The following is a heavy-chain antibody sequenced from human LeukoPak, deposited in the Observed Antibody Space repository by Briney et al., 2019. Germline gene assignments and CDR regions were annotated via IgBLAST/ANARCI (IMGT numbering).Heavy chain of an antibody. V-gene: IGHV1-2*02. J-gene: IGHJ4*02. CDR3: ARDQGDFWSGYSYYFDY. CDR2: INPNSGGT. CDR1: GYTFTGYY. Sequence: GASVKVSCKASGYTFTGYYMHWVRQAPGQGLEWMGWINPNSGGTNYAQKFQGRVTITRDTSISTAYMELSRLRSDDTAVYYCARDQGDFWSGYSYYFDYWGQGTLVTVSS. D-gene: IGHD3-3*01.